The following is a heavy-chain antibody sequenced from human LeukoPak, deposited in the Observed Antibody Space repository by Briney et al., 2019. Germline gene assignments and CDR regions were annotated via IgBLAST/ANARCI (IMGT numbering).Heavy chain of an antibody. V-gene: IGHV3-30-3*01. D-gene: IGHD3-22*01. CDR1: GFAFSSYA. CDR2: ISYDGRIK. Sequence: GGSLRLSCAASGFAFSSYAIHWVRQAPGKGLEWVSFISYDGRIKYYADSVKGRFTISRDNSKNTLFLQMNSLRAEDTAVYYCAKSGYYVYYFDYWSQGTLVTVSS. J-gene: IGHJ4*02. CDR3: AKSGYYVYYFDY.